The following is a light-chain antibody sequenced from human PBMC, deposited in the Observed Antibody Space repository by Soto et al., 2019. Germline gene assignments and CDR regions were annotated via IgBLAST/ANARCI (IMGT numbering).Light chain of an antibody. CDR1: SSDVGGYNY. Sequence: QSALTQPASVSGSPGQSITISCTGTSSDVGGYNYVSWYQQHPGKAPKLMIYDVSNRPSGVSNRFSGSKSGNTASLTISGLQAEDEADYYRSSYTSISTVVFGGGTKLTVL. CDR3: SSYTSISTVV. V-gene: IGLV2-14*01. CDR2: DVS. J-gene: IGLJ2*01.